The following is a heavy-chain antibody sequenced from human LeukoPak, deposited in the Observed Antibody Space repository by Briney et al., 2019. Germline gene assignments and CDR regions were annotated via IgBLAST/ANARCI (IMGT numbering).Heavy chain of an antibody. CDR3: ARAVGPFDI. CDR2: IYTSGDT. V-gene: IGHV3-53*01. J-gene: IGHJ3*02. CDR1: GFTVSSNY. Sequence: GGSLRLSCAASGFTVSSNYLNWVRQAPGKGLEWVSIIYTSGDTYYADSVKGRFTISRDESKNTLYLQMNSLRAEDTAVYYCARAVGPFDIWGQGTIVIVSS.